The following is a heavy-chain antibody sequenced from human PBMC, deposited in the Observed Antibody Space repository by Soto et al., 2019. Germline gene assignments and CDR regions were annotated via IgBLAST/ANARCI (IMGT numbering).Heavy chain of an antibody. V-gene: IGHV3-30-3*01. J-gene: IGHJ4*02. D-gene: IGHD3-3*01. Sequence: QVQLVESGGGVVQPGRSLRLSCAASGFTFSSCAMHWVRQAPGKGLEWVAVISYDGSNKYYADSVKGRFTISRDKSENTLYLQRHTLSAEYTAVYYCARHGPSRWSGYSLDYWGQGTLITIS. CDR2: ISYDGSNK. CDR1: GFTFSSCA. CDR3: ARHGPSRWSGYSLDY.